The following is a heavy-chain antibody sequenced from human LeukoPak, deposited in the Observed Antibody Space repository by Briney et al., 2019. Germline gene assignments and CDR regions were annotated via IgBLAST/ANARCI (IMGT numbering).Heavy chain of an antibody. D-gene: IGHD3-22*01. V-gene: IGHV4-4*02. J-gene: IGHJ4*02. CDR1: GGSISSDNW. CDR3: ASSGSRWLIDKTYSPY. Sequence: PSGTLSLTCAVSGGSISSDNWWSWVRQPPGRGLEWIGEIYHSGNTNYNPSLKSRVTISVDKSKNQFSLGLSSVTAADTAVYYCASSGSRWLIDKTYSPYWGQGTLVTVSS. CDR2: IYHSGNT.